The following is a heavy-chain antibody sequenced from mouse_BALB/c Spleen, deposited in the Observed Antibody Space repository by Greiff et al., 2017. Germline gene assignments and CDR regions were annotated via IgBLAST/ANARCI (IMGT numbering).Heavy chain of an antibody. D-gene: IGHD2-14*01. Sequence: EVKLVESGGGLVQPGGSLKLSCAASGFTFSSYTMSWVRQTPEKRLEWVAYISNGGGSTYYPDTVKGRFTISRDNAKNTLYLQMSSLKSEDTAMYYCARHYRTDYYAMDYWGQGTSVTVSS. CDR2: ISNGGGST. CDR3: ARHYRTDYYAMDY. CDR1: GFTFSSYT. J-gene: IGHJ4*01. V-gene: IGHV5-12-2*01.